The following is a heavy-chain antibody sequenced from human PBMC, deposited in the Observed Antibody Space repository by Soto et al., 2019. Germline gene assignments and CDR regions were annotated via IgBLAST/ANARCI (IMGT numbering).Heavy chain of an antibody. CDR2: IYATGTT. V-gene: IGHV4-4*07. J-gene: IGHJ5*02. CDR3: VRDGTKTLRDWFDP. CDR1: GASISGFY. Sequence: PSETLSLTCTVSGASISGFYWSWIRKSAGKGLEWIGRIYATGTTDYDPSLKSRVMMSVDTSKKQFSLKLRSVTAADTAVYYCVRDGTKTLRDWFDPWGQGISVTVSS. D-gene: IGHD1-1*01.